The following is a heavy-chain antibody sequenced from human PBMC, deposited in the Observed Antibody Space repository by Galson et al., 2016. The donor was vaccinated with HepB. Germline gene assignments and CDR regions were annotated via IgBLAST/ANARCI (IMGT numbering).Heavy chain of an antibody. D-gene: IGHD6-13*01. Sequence: SLRLSCAASGFTFDDYTMHWVRQAPGKGLEWVSGISWKSGTTGYADSVKGRFTISRDNAKNSLYLQMNGLTTEDTAFYFCAKGQGSTWFDSWGQGTLVTVSS. J-gene: IGHJ5*01. CDR2: ISWKSGTT. V-gene: IGHV3-9*01. CDR3: AKGQGSTWFDS. CDR1: GFTFDDYT.